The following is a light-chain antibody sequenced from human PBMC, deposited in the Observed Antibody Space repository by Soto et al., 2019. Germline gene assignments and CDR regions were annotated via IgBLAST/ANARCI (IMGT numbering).Light chain of an antibody. J-gene: IGKJ4*01. CDR1: QGIRND. V-gene: IGKV1-6*01. Sequence: AIQMTQSPSSLSASVGDRVTITWRASQGIRNDLGWYQQKPGKAPKLLIYAASTLQSGVPSRFSGSGSGTDFTLTISSLQAEDFATYYCLQDYDYPLIFGGGTKVEIK. CDR3: LQDYDYPLI. CDR2: AAS.